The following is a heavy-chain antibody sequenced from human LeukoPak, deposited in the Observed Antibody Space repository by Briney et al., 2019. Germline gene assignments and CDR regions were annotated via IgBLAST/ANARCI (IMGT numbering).Heavy chain of an antibody. J-gene: IGHJ3*02. D-gene: IGHD5-12*01. CDR2: ISSSGSTI. Sequence: PAGSLRLSCAASGFTFSSYEWNWIRQPPGKGLEWVAYISSSGSTIYYADSVKGRFTISRDNAKNSLYLQMNSLRAEDTAVYYCARDTDIVATGRAFDIWGQGTMVTVSS. CDR1: GFTFSSYE. V-gene: IGHV3-48*03. CDR3: ARDTDIVATGRAFDI.